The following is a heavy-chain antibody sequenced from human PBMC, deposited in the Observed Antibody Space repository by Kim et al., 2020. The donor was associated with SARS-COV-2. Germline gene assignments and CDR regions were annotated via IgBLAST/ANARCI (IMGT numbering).Heavy chain of an antibody. J-gene: IGHJ6*02. V-gene: IGHV3-49*04. CDR3: TSPAYCGGDCYPTKPYYYYGMDV. D-gene: IGHD2-21*02. Sequence: GGSLRLSCTASGFTFGDYAMSWVRQAPGKGLEWVGFIRSKAYGGTTEYAASVKGRFTISRDDSKSIAYLQMNSLKTEDTAVYYCTSPAYCGGDCYPTKPYYYYGMDVWGQGTTVTVSS. CDR1: GFTFGDYA. CDR2: IRSKAYGGTT.